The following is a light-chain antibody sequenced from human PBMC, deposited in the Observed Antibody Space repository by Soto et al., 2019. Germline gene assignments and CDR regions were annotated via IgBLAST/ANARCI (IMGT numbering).Light chain of an antibody. Sequence: QSALTQPASVSGSPGQSITISCTGTSSDVGGYNYVSWYQQHPGKAPKLMIYEVTKRPSGVPDRFSGSKSGNTASLTISGLQAEDEADYYCCSYAGSYTFDVFGTGTKLTVL. CDR1: SSDVGGYNY. V-gene: IGLV2-11*01. CDR2: EVT. CDR3: CSYAGSYTFDV. J-gene: IGLJ1*01.